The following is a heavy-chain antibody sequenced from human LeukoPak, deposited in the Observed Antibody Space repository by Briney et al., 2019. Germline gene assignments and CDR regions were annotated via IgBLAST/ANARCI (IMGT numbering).Heavy chain of an antibody. CDR1: GGSISSSSYY. J-gene: IGHJ6*02. CDR3: ARHDSVVYYGMDV. D-gene: IGHD2-21*02. V-gene: IGHV4-39*01. Sequence: SETLSLTCTVSGGSISSSSYYWGWIRQPPGKGLEWIGTIYYSGSTDYNPSLKSRVTISVDTSKNQFSLNVSSVTAADTAVYYCARHDSVVYYGMDVWGQGTTVTVSS. CDR2: IYYSGST.